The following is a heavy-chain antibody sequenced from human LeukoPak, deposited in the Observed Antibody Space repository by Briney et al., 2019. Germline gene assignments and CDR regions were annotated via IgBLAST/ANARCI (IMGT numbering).Heavy chain of an antibody. J-gene: IGHJ3*02. CDR3: YGSGSLIDAFDI. V-gene: IGHV3-53*01. CDR2: IYSGGST. D-gene: IGHD3-10*01. Sequence: GGSLRLSCVTPGITFSTYAMSWVRQAPGKGLEWVSVIYSGGSTYYADSVKGRFTISRDNSKNTLYLQMNSLRAEDTAVYYCYGSGSLIDAFDIWGQGTMVTVSS. CDR1: GITFSTYA.